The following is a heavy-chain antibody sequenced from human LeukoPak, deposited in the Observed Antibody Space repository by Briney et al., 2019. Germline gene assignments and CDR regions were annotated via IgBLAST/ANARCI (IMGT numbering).Heavy chain of an antibody. CDR2: ISYSGAT. CDR1: GDSISSGGFY. J-gene: IGHJ4*02. CDR3: ARRASSSGFDY. V-gene: IGHV4-31*03. Sequence: PSETLSHTCTVSGDSISSGGFYWSWIRQHPEKGLEWIGYISYSGATYYNPSLQNRVTISVDTSKDQFSLRVTSVTAADTAMYYCARRASSSGFDYWGQGTLVTVSS. D-gene: IGHD6-6*01.